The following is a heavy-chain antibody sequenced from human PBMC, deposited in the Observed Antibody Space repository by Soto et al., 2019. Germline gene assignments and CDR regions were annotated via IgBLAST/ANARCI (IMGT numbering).Heavy chain of an antibody. Sequence: PGLSLRLSCAASEFTFSSYAMSWVRQAQGKGLEWVSAISGSGGSTYYADSVKGRFTISRDNSKNTLYLQMNSLRAEDTAVYYCAKAIMGATLAAFDVWGQETMVTVSS. CDR1: EFTFSSYA. J-gene: IGHJ3*01. V-gene: IGHV3-23*01. D-gene: IGHD1-26*01. CDR2: ISGSGGST. CDR3: AKAIMGATLAAFDV.